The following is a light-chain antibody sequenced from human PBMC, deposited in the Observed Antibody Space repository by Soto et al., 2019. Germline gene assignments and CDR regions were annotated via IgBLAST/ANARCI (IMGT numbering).Light chain of an antibody. Sequence: ESLLTQSPGTLSLSPGERATLSCRASQTVNSRHLNWYQHKTGQAPRLLIYGASIRAAGIPDRFSGSRSGADLSLTITRLEAEDYAVYYCQQFGGSRSAFTFGQGTKLEL. CDR2: GAS. CDR1: QTVNSRH. CDR3: QQFGGSRSAFT. J-gene: IGKJ2*01. V-gene: IGKV3-20*01.